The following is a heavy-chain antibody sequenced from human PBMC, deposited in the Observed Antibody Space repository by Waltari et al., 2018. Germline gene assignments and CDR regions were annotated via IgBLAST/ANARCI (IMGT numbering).Heavy chain of an antibody. D-gene: IGHD5-12*01. V-gene: IGHV4-59*11. CDR2: IYYSGST. CDR1: GGSISSHY. CDR3: ARSLRVATIIFDY. Sequence: QVQLQESGPGLVKPSETLSLTCTVSGGSISSHYWSWIRQPPGKGLEWIGYIYYSGSTTYPPSLKRRVTLPVDTSKNQFSLQLCSVTAADTAVYYCARSLRVATIIFDYWGQGTLVTVSS. J-gene: IGHJ4*02.